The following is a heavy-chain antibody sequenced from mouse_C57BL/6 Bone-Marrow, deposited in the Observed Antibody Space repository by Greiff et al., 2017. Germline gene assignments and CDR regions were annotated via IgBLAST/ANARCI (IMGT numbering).Heavy chain of an antibody. CDR1: GYTFTDYE. J-gene: IGHJ2*01. CDR3: TNSNSDY. V-gene: IGHV1-15*01. D-gene: IGHD2-5*01. Sequence: QVQLKQSGAELVRPGASVTLSCKASGYTFTDYEMHWVKQTPVHGLEWIGAIDPETGGSAYNQKFKGKAILTADKSSGTAYMELRSLTAKDSSVYYCTNSNSDYWGQGTTLTVSS. CDR2: IDPETGGS.